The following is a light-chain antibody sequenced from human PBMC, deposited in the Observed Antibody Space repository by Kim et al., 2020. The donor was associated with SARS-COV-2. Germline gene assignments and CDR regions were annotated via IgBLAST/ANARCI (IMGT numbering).Light chain of an antibody. CDR1: HSVLYSANNKSY. Sequence: APIKCETSHSVLYSANNKSYSAWDPQKPGQPPILRIFCAPTRESRVPDPVSGSGAGTDFTLTISSLQAVDVAVYYCQHYYSIPLTFGGGTKVDIK. CDR2: CAP. CDR3: QHYYSIPLT. V-gene: IGKV4-1*01. J-gene: IGKJ4*01.